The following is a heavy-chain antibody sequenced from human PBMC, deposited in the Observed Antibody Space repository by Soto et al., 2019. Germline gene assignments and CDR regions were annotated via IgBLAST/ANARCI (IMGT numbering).Heavy chain of an antibody. J-gene: IGHJ3*02. Sequence: GGSLRLSCVASGFPFSSSSMNWVRQAPGKRLEWLSSISGTSDYIFYADSVKGRFTVSRDNAKNSLYLQMSSLRAEDTAVYYCVKQDGYSYAFDIWGQGTMVTVSS. CDR2: ISGTSDYI. CDR1: GFPFSSSS. V-gene: IGHV3-21*01. D-gene: IGHD5-18*01. CDR3: VKQDGYSYAFDI.